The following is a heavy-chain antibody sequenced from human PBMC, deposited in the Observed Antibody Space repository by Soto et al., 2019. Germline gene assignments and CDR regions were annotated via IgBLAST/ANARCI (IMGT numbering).Heavy chain of an antibody. V-gene: IGHV4-30-4*01. CDR2: IFYSGST. CDR1: GGPISGDYY. CDR3: GREGVGFDSSGYPGRYFDF. J-gene: IGHJ4*02. D-gene: IGHD3-22*01. Sequence: PSETLSLTCNAYGGPISGDYYWTWIRQPPGKGLEWIGYIFYSGSTYYNPSLKSRVTMSVDTSKNQFSLRLSAVTAAGTAVYYCGREGVGFDSSGYPGRYFDFWGQGISVTVSS.